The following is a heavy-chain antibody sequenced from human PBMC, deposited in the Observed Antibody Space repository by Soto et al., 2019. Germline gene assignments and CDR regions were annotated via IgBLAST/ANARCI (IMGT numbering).Heavy chain of an antibody. J-gene: IGHJ4*02. V-gene: IGHV4-39*01. CDR2: IYYSGST. D-gene: IGHD3-10*01. CDR3: ARPTYGSGSYYIHY. Sequence: SETLSLTCTVSGGSISSSSYYWGWIRQPPGKGLEWIGSIYYSGSTYYNPSLKSRVTISVDTSKNQFSLKLSSVTAADTAVYYCARPTYGSGSYYIHYWGQGTLVTVS. CDR1: GGSISSSSYY.